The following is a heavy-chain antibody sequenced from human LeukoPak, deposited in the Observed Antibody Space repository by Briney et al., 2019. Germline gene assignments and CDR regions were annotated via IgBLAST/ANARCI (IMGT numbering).Heavy chain of an antibody. V-gene: IGHV3-48*01. D-gene: IGHD6-13*01. Sequence: PGGSLRLSCAASGFTFSSYSMNWVRQAPGKGLEWVSYISSSSSTIYYADSVKGRFTISRDNAKNSLYLQMNSLRAEDTAVYYCARGIANSWFDPWGQGTLVTVSS. CDR2: ISSSSSTI. J-gene: IGHJ5*02. CDR3: ARGIANSWFDP. CDR1: GFTFSSYS.